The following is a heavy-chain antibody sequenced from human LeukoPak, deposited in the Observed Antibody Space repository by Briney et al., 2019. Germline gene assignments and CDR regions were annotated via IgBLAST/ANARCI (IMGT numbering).Heavy chain of an antibody. J-gene: IGHJ6*04. CDR2: VYYSGST. CDR1: GGSISRRY. CDR3: ARGHYGMDV. V-gene: IGHV4-59*11. Sequence: PSDTLSLTCTVSGGSISRRYWTWIRQPPGKGLEWIGYVYYSGSTNYNPSLQSRVTISVDTSKNQFSLKLSSVTAADTAVYYCARGHYGMDVWGKGTTVTVSS.